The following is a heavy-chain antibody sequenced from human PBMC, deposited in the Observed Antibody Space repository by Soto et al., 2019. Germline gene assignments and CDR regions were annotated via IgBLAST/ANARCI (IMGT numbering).Heavy chain of an antibody. CDR3: ATGDYATATHYGMDV. D-gene: IGHD4-17*01. CDR2: ISYDGSNK. Sequence: GGSLRLSCAASGFTFSRYGIHWVRQAPGKGLEWVAVISYDGSNKYYADSVKGRFTISRDNSKNTLYLQMNSLRAEDTAVYYCATGDYATATHYGMDVWGQGTTVTVSS. J-gene: IGHJ6*02. V-gene: IGHV3-30*03. CDR1: GFTFSRYG.